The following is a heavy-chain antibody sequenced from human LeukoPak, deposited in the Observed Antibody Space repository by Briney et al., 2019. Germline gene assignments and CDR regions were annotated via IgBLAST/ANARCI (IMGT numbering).Heavy chain of an antibody. D-gene: IGHD3-10*01. CDR1: EFTFKNFW. CDR2: IKQDENEK. Sequence: GGSLRLSCTASEFTFKNFWMSWVRPAPGKGLEWVANIKQDENEKYYVDSVKGRFTISRDNAKNSLDLQMNSLRAEDTAVYYCARDTLGEGEDANYAVYYFDYWGQGTPVTVSS. J-gene: IGHJ4*02. CDR3: ARDTLGEGEDANYAVYYFDY. V-gene: IGHV3-7*01.